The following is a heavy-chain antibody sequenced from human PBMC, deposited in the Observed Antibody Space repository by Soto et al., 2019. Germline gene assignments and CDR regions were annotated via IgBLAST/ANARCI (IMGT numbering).Heavy chain of an antibody. Sequence: SETLSLTCTVSGGSISSSSYYWGWIRQPPGRGLEWIGGIYYSGSTYYNPSLKSRVTISVDTSKNQFSLKLGSVTAADAAVYYCARTAAAGDYWGQGTLVTVSS. V-gene: IGHV4-39*01. CDR1: GGSISSSSYY. CDR2: IYYSGST. D-gene: IGHD6-13*01. CDR3: ARTAAAGDY. J-gene: IGHJ4*02.